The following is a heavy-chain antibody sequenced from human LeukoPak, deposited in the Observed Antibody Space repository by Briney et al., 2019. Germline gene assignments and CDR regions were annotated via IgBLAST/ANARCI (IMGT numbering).Heavy chain of an antibody. CDR3: ARGGTLYTSSW. V-gene: IGHV4-39*07. Sequence: SETLSLTCTVSGGSISSSSYYWGWIRQPPGKGLEWIGSMFYGGSTYYNPYLKSRVAISVDTSKNQFSLKLISVTAADTAVYYCARGGTLYTSSWWGQGTLVTVSS. D-gene: IGHD6-13*01. CDR1: GGSISSSSYY. CDR2: MFYGGST. J-gene: IGHJ4*02.